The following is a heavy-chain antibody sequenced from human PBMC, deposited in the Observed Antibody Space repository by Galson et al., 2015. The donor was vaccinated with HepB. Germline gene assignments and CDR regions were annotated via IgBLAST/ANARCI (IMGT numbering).Heavy chain of an antibody. D-gene: IGHD6-13*01. J-gene: IGHJ1*01. CDR3: AKSGGAAATGPVQH. CDR1: GYRISTHG. CDR2: VSVYSGNT. V-gene: IGHV1-18*04. Sequence: SVKVSCKASGYRISTHGFTWVRQAPGQGLEWVGWVSVYSGNTNYAQKVQGRVTLTTDTSTATGYMELTNLTFDDTAVYYCAKSGGAAATGPVQHWGQGTLVIVSS.